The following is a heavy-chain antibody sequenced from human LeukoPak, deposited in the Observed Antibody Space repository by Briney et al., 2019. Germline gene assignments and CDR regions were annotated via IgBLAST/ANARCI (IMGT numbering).Heavy chain of an antibody. V-gene: IGHV3-33*01. CDR2: LWDDGTTQ. Sequence: GGSLRLFCAASGFNFNTYGMHWVRQAPGKGLEWVAILWDDGTTQYYAESVKGRFTISRDNSKHTVYLQLNSLRGDDTAVYYCARESLPVPGTIDYWGQGTLVTVSS. CDR1: GFNFNTYG. J-gene: IGHJ4*02. CDR3: ARESLPVPGTIDY. D-gene: IGHD6-19*01.